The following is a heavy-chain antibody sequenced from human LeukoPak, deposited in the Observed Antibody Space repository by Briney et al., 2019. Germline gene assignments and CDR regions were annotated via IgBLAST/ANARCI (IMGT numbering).Heavy chain of an antibody. J-gene: IGHJ4*02. CDR1: GFTFDNFA. Sequence: GGSLRLSCAPSGFTFDNFAMTWVRQAPGKELEWVSEITGSGGSTYYADSVKGRFTISRDNSKNTLYLQMNSLRAEDTAIYYCARELFDFDYWGQGTLVTVSS. CDR3: ARELFDFDY. V-gene: IGHV3-23*01. D-gene: IGHD3-10*01. CDR2: ITGSGGST.